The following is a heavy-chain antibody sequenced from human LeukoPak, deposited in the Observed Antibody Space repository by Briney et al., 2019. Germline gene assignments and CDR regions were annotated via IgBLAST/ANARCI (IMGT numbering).Heavy chain of an antibody. V-gene: IGHV1-18*04. J-gene: IGHJ4*02. D-gene: IGHD2-15*01. Sequence: ASVKVSFKPSGYTFTSFGISWVRQAPGQGLEWMGWIGAYNGDTNYAQKFQGRVTMTTDTSTSTAYMDLRSLRSNDTAVYYCTRDHCRGDNCPSFDYWGQGTLVTVSS. CDR2: IGAYNGDT. CDR3: TRDHCRGDNCPSFDY. CDR1: GYTFTSFG.